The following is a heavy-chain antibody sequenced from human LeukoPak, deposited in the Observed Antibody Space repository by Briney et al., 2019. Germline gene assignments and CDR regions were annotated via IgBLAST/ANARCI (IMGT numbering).Heavy chain of an antibody. J-gene: IGHJ4*02. D-gene: IGHD1-7*01. CDR3: ARWHYDDYFDY. CDR1: GGSISSYY. V-gene: IGHV4-59*01. Sequence: SETLSLTCTVSGGSISSYYWSWIRQPPGKGLEWIGYIYYSGSTNYNPSLKSRVTISVDTSKNQFSLKLSSVTAVDTAVYYCARWHYDDYFDYWGQGTLVTVSS. CDR2: IYYSGST.